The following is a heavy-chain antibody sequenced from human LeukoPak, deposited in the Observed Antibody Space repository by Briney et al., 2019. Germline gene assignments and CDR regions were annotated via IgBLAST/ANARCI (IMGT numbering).Heavy chain of an antibody. CDR2: IYYSGST. D-gene: IGHD6-6*01. CDR1: GGSISSGDYY. J-gene: IGHJ4*02. Sequence: SQTLSLTCTVSGGSISSGDYYWSWIRQPPGKGLEWIGYIYYSGSTCYNPSLKSRVTISVDTSKNQFSLKLSSVTAAGTAVYYCARDVQLGLDYWGQGTLVTVSS. V-gene: IGHV4-30-4*08. CDR3: ARDVQLGLDY.